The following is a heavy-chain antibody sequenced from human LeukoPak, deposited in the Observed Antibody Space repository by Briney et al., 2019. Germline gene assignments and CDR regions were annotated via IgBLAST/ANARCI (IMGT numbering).Heavy chain of an antibody. Sequence: PGRSLRLSCAASGFTFSSYAMHWVRQAPGKGLEWVAVISYDGSNKYYADSVKGRFTISRDNSKNTLYLQMNSLRAEDTAVYYCAKDYGGLLWWIYYYMDVWGKGTTVTVSS. J-gene: IGHJ6*03. CDR1: GFTFSSYA. CDR2: ISYDGSNK. CDR3: AKDYGGLLWWIYYYMDV. V-gene: IGHV3-30*04. D-gene: IGHD2-21*01.